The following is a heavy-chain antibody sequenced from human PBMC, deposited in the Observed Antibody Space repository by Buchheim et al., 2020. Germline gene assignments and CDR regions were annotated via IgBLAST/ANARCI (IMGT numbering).Heavy chain of an antibody. Sequence: EVQLVESGGGLVQPGGSLRLSCAASGFTFSSYWMHWVRQAPGKGLEWVSVIYSGGSTYYADSVKGRFTISRDNSKNTLYLQMNSLRAEDTAVYYCARDGMITFGGVIVDYYGMDVWGQGTT. V-gene: IGHV3-66*02. D-gene: IGHD3-16*02. CDR2: IYSGGST. CDR3: ARDGMITFGGVIVDYYGMDV. J-gene: IGHJ6*02. CDR1: GFTFSSYW.